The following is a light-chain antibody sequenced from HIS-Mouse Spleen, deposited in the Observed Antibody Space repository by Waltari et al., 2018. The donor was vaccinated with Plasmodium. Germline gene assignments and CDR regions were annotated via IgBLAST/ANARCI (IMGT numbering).Light chain of an antibody. CDR1: SSDVGGYNY. CDR2: EVS. J-gene: IGLJ2*01. CDR3: SSYAGSNNLV. V-gene: IGLV2-8*01. Sequence: QSALTQPPSASGSPGQSVTISCTGTSSDVGGYNYVSWYQQHPGETPKLMIYEVSKRPSGCPDLFSCSKSGNTASLTGSVLQAEDEADYYCSSYAGSNNLVFGGGTKLTVL.